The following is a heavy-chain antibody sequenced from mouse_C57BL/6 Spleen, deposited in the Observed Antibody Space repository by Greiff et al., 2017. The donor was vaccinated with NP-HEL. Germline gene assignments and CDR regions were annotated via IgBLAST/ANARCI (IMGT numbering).Heavy chain of an antibody. Sequence: EVQLQESGPGLVKPSQSLSLTCSVTGYSITSGYFWNWIRQFPGNKLEWMGYISYDGSNNYNPSLKNRISITRDTSKNPSFLKLNSVTTEDTATYYCARDRYYYGSSRYFDVWGTGTTVTVSS. CDR3: ARDRYYYGSSRYFDV. V-gene: IGHV3-6*01. J-gene: IGHJ1*03. D-gene: IGHD1-1*01. CDR1: GYSITSGYF. CDR2: ISYDGSN.